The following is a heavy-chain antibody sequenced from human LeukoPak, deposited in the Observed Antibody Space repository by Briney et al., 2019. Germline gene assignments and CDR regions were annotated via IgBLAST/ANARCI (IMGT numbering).Heavy chain of an antibody. CDR2: IYYSGST. CDR3: ASRKSAYHDYGGNSGAFDI. D-gene: IGHD4-23*01. J-gene: IGHJ3*02. V-gene: IGHV4-39*07. CDR1: GFTVSSNY. Sequence: GSLRLSCAASGFTVSSNYMSWVRQAPGKGLEWIGGIYYSGSTYYNPSLKSRVTISVDTSKNQFSLKLSSVTAADTAVYYCASRKSAYHDYGGNSGAFDIWGQGTMVTVSS.